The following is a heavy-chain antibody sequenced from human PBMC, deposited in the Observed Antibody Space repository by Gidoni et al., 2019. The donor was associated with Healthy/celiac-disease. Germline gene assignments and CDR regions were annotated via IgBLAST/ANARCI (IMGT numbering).Heavy chain of an antibody. CDR2: IWYDGSNK. Sequence: QVQLVESGGGVVQHGRSLRVSCAASGFTFGSYGMHGVRQAPGKGLEWVAVIWYDGSNKYYADSVKGRFTISRDNSKNTLYLQMNSLRAEDTAVYYCARGMYSSGRYNWFDPWGQGTLVTVSS. CDR3: ARGMYSSGRYNWFDP. J-gene: IGHJ5*02. V-gene: IGHV3-33*01. D-gene: IGHD6-19*01. CDR1: GFTFGSYG.